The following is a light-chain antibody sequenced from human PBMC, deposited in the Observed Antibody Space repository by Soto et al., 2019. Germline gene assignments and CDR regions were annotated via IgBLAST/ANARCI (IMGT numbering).Light chain of an antibody. Sequence: EIVLTQSPGILSLSPGERATLSCRASQSVSSSYLAWYQQKPGQAPRLLIYGASTRATGVPARFSGSGSGADFTLTISSLQSEDFAVYYCQQYTNWPPITFGQGTRLEIK. J-gene: IGKJ5*01. CDR2: GAS. V-gene: IGKV3-15*01. CDR3: QQYTNWPPIT. CDR1: QSVSSSY.